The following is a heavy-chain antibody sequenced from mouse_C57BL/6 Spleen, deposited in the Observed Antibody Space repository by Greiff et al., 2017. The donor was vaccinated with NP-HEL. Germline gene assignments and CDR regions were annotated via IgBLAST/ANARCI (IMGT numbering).Heavy chain of an antibody. Sequence: EVQLQQSGPELVKPGASVKISCKASGYTFTDYYMNWVKQSHGKSLEWIGDINPNNGGTSYNQKFKGKATLTVDKSSSTAYMELRSLTSEDSAVYYCARSGDGYYKAMDYWGQGTSVTVSS. V-gene: IGHV1-26*01. CDR2: INPNNGGT. D-gene: IGHD2-3*01. CDR3: ARSGDGYYKAMDY. CDR1: GYTFTDYY. J-gene: IGHJ4*01.